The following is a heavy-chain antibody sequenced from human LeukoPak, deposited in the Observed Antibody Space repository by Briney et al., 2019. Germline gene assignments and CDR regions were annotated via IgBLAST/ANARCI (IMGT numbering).Heavy chain of an antibody. CDR1: GYTFTSYD. D-gene: IGHD5-18*01. V-gene: IGHV1-8*01. CDR3: AREGKRGDTTDEAFDI. CDR2: MNPNSGNT. Sequence: ASVKVSCKASGYTFTSYDINWVRQATGQGLEWMGWMNPNSGNTGYAQKFQGRVTMTRDTSISTAYMELSRLRSDDTAVYYCAREGKRGDTTDEAFDIWGQGTMVTVSS. J-gene: IGHJ3*02.